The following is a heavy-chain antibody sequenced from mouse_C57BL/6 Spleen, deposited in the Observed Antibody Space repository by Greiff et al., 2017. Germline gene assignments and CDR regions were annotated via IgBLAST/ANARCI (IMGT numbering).Heavy chain of an antibody. D-gene: IGHD1-1*01. J-gene: IGHJ4*01. CDR1: GYTFTSYW. Sequence: VQLQQSGAELVKPGASVKMSCKASGYTFTSYWITWVKQRPGQGLEWIGDIYPGSGSTNYNEKFKSKATLTVDTSSSTAYMQLSSLTSEDSAVYYCARTFIITTVVATDAMDYWGQGTSVTVSS. V-gene: IGHV1-55*01. CDR3: ARTFIITTVVATDAMDY. CDR2: IYPGSGST.